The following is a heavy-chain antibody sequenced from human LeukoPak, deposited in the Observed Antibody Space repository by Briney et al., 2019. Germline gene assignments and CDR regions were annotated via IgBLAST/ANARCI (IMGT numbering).Heavy chain of an antibody. J-gene: IGHJ6*02. V-gene: IGHV1-69*13. CDR3: ARWVGGPAGINYYGMDV. CDR2: IIPIFGTA. CDR1: GGTFSSYA. D-gene: IGHD2-2*01. Sequence: ASVKVSCKASGGTFSSYAISWVRQAPGQGLEWMGGIIPIFGTANYAQKFQGRVTITADESTSTVYMELSSLRSEDTAVYYCARWVGGPAGINYYGMDVWGQGTTVTVSS.